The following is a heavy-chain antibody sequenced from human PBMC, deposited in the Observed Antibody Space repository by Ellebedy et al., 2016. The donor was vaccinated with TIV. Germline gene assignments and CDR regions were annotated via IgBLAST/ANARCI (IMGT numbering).Heavy chain of an antibody. CDR1: GFNLSSHS. D-gene: IGHD5-12*01. Sequence: GESLKISCAASGFNLSSHSMSWVRLAPGKGLEWVSSITTGISNIYYADSVKGRFTISRDNAKNSLYLQMNSLRAEDTAVYYCARPEAGYDFAFDYWGQGTLVTVSS. V-gene: IGHV3-21*01. CDR3: ARPEAGYDFAFDY. CDR2: ITTGISNI. J-gene: IGHJ4*02.